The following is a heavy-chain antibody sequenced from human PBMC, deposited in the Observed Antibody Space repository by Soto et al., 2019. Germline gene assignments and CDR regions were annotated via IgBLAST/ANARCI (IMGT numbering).Heavy chain of an antibody. CDR1: GGSISSGGYY. Sequence: PSETLSLTCTVSGGSISSGGYYWSWIRQHPGKGLEWIGYIYYSGSTYYNPSLKSRVTISVDTSKNQFSLKLSSVTAADTAVYYCARDFSGEGKYSNIYYYMDVWGKGTTVTVSS. CDR2: IYYSGST. CDR3: ARDFSGEGKYSNIYYYMDV. V-gene: IGHV4-31*03. J-gene: IGHJ6*03. D-gene: IGHD7-27*01.